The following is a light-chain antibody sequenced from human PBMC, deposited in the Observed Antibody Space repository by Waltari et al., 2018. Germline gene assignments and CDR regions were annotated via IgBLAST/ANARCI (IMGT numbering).Light chain of an antibody. CDR2: GAS. V-gene: IGKV3-20*01. CDR3: QHYVSLPAT. CDR1: QSVSRT. Sequence: EIVLTQSPGTLFLSPGEGATLSCRASQSVSRTLAWYQQKPGQAPRLLIHGASRRATGIPDRFSGSGSGTDFSLTISRLEPDDSAVYFCQHYVSLPATFGQGTKVEIK. J-gene: IGKJ1*01.